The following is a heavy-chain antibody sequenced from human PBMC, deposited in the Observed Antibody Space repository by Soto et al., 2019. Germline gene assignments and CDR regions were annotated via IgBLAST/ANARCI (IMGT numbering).Heavy chain of an antibody. CDR1: VFTCSSYA. Sequence: PWWSLRLSCSASVFTCSSYAMSWLRQAPGKGLEWVSSISGSGGGTYYADSVKGRFTFSRDNSKNTLYLQMNSLRAEDTAVYYCAKFGMATTKRSPPYYIDYWGQGALVTVSS. J-gene: IGHJ4*02. CDR3: AKFGMATTKRSPPYYIDY. V-gene: IGHV3-23*01. D-gene: IGHD1-1*01. CDR2: ISGSGGGT.